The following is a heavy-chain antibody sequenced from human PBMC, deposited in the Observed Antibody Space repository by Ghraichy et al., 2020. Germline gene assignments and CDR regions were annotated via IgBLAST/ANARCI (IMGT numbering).Heavy chain of an antibody. CDR1: GFTFSSYS. CDR3: ARGDCSSTSCYSWYYYGMDV. J-gene: IGHJ6*02. D-gene: IGHD2-2*02. Sequence: GSLRLSCAASGFTFSSYSMNWVRQAPGKGLEWVSYISSSSSTIYYADSVKGRFTISRDNAKNSLYLQMNSLRAEDTAVYYCARGDCSSTSCYSWYYYGMDVWGQGTTVTVSS. V-gene: IGHV3-48*04. CDR2: ISSSSSTI.